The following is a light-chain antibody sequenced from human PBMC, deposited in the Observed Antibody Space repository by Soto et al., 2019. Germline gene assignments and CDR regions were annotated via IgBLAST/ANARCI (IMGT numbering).Light chain of an antibody. CDR3: SLYTTNSTFV. V-gene: IGLV2-18*01. CDR2: EVR. Sequence: QSVLTQPPSVSGSPGQSVTISCTGTSSDVGRYNRVSWYQQPPGTAPKLLIYEVRNRPSGVPDRFSGSKSANTASLTISGLKAEDEADYYCSLYTTNSTFVFGAGTKSPX. J-gene: IGLJ1*01. CDR1: SSDVGRYNR.